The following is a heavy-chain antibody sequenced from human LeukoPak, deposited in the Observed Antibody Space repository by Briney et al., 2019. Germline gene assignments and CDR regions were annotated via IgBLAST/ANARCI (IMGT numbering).Heavy chain of an antibody. CDR2: INPNSGGT. CDR1: GYTFTGYY. V-gene: IGHV1-2*02. CDR3: ARDPLRFLEWPASGMDV. Sequence: ASVKVSCKASGYTFTGYYMHWVRQAPGQGLEWMGWINPNSGGTNYAQKFQGRVTMTRDTSISTAYMELSRLRPDDTAVYCCARDPLRFLEWPASGMDVWGQGTTVTVSS. D-gene: IGHD3-3*01. J-gene: IGHJ6*02.